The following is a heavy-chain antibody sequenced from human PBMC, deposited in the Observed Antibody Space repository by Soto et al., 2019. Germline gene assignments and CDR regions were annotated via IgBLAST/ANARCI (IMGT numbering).Heavy chain of an antibody. CDR1: GGTFSSYT. V-gene: IGHV1-69*02. D-gene: IGHD2-2*01. Sequence: SVKVSCKAAGGTFSSYTISWVRQAPGQGLEWMGRIIPILGIANYAQKFQGRVTITADKSTSTAYMELSSLRSEDTAVYYCARAPSRYCSSTSRYASSNYFDYWGQGTLVTVSS. CDR3: ARAPSRYCSSTSRYASSNYFDY. J-gene: IGHJ4*02. CDR2: IIPILGIA.